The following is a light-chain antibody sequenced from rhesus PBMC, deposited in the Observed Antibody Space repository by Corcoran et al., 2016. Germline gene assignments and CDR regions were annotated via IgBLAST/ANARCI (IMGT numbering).Light chain of an antibody. CDR2: EVT. J-gene: IGLJ6*01. Sequence: QAALTQPRSVSASPGQSVTISCAGTSNDIGANKYVSWYRQHPGTAPIVLIYEVTKRAFGVSARFSGAKSGNTASLTISGLQAEDEADYDCSSFAANNSFVFGTGTKLTVL. CDR3: SSFAANNSFV. V-gene: IGLV2-32*02. CDR1: SNDIGANKY.